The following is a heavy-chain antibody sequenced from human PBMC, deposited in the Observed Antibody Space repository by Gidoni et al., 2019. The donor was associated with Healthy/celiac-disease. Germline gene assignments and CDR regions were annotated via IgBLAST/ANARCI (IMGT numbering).Heavy chain of an antibody. CDR1: GFTFSSYW. Sequence: EVQLVESGGGLVQPGGSLRLSCAASGFTFSSYWMSWVRQAPGKGLEWVANIKQDGREKYYVDSVKGRFTISRDNAKNSLYLQMNSLRAEDTAVYYCARDGKVRGVITYYYYGMDVWGQGTTVTVSS. CDR3: ARDGKVRGVITYYYYGMDV. V-gene: IGHV3-7*04. J-gene: IGHJ6*02. CDR2: IKQDGREK. D-gene: IGHD3-10*01.